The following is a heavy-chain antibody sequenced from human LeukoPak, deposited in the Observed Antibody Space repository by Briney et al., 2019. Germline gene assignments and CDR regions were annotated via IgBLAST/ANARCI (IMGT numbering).Heavy chain of an antibody. V-gene: IGHV7-4-1*02. J-gene: IGHJ4*02. CDR3: ARDGDTAMATFDY. CDR2: INTNTGNP. D-gene: IGHD5-18*01. Sequence: ASVKVSCKASGYTFTSYDINWVRQATGQGLEWMGWINTNTGNPTYAQGFTGRFVFSLDTSVSTAYLQISSLKAEDTAVYYCARDGDTAMATFDYWGQGTLVTVSS. CDR1: GYTFTSYD.